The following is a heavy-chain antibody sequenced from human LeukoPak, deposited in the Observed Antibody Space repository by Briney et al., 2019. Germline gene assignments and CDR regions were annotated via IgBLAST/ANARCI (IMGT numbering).Heavy chain of an antibody. J-gene: IGHJ4*01. CDR1: GLTLSSYN. D-gene: IGHD2/OR15-2a*01. CDR2: ISSDSHDT. Sequence: GGSLRLSCVVSGLTLSSYNMNWVRQAPGRGLEWVSFISSDSHDTHYAGSVKGRFTVSRDNAKNSLYLQMNSLRAEDTGIYYCATKNPGDNWGHGTLVTVSA. CDR3: ATKNPGDN. V-gene: IGHV3-48*01.